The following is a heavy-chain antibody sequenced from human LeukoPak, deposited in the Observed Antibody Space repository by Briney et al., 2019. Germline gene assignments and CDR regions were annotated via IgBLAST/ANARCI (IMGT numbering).Heavy chain of an antibody. CDR3: ARVGVDYSGNIIKYYFDY. CDR1: GGSISSSSYY. Sequence: PSETLSLTCTVSGGSISSSSYYWAWIRQPPGKGLEWIGSIYYTGSTYYNPSLKSRVTISVDTSKNQFSLRLSSVTAADTAVYYCARVGVDYSGNIIKYYFDYWGQGTLVTVSS. CDR2: IYYTGST. J-gene: IGHJ4*02. V-gene: IGHV4-39*07. D-gene: IGHD4-23*01.